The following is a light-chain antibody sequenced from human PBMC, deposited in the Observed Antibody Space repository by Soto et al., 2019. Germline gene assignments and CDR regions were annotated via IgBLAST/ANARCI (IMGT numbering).Light chain of an antibody. V-gene: IGKV3-11*01. CDR3: QHRNNWPWT. CDR2: DAS. J-gene: IGKJ1*01. CDR1: QSVGRY. Sequence: EIVLTQSPAILSLSPGERATLSCSASQSVGRYLVWYQQKPGQAPSLLIYDASNRATGVPARFSGSGSGTDFTLTISSLESEDFAVYYCQHRNNWPWTLGQGTKV.